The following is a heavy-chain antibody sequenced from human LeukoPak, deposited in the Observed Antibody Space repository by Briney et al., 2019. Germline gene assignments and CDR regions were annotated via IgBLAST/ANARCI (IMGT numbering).Heavy chain of an antibody. V-gene: IGHV3-30-3*01. CDR1: GFTFSSYA. D-gene: IGHD3-3*01. CDR2: ISYDGSNK. Sequence: PGGSLRLSCAASGFTFSSYAMHWVRQAPGKGLEWVAVISYDGSNKYYADSVKGRFTISRDNSKNTLYLQMNSLRAEDTAVYYCARVKRNDFWSGYSSGWFDPWGQGTLVTVSS. CDR3: ARVKRNDFWSGYSSGWFDP. J-gene: IGHJ5*02.